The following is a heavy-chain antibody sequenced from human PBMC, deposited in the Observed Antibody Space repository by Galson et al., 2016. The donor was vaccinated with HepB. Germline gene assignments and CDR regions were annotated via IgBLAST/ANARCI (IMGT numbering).Heavy chain of an antibody. J-gene: IGHJ6*02. CDR3: AKDQGCSSTSCWYYYCYGMDV. D-gene: IGHD2-2*01. Sequence: SLRLSCAASGFTFSSYGMHWVRQAPGKGLEWVAVISYDGSNKYYADSVKGRFTISRDNSKNTLYLQMNSLRAEDTAVYYCAKDQGCSSTSCWYYYCYGMDVWGQGTTVTVSS. CDR2: ISYDGSNK. V-gene: IGHV3-30*18. CDR1: GFTFSSYG.